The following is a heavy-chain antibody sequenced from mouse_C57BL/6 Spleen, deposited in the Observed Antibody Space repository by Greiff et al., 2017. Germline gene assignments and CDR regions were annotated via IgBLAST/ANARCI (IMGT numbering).Heavy chain of an antibody. Sequence: VQLQQSGAELARPGASVKLSCTASGYTFTSYGISWVKQRTGQGLEWIGEIYPRSGNTYYNETFKGKATLTADKSSSTAYIERRSLTSEDYAVYFCSSRTAQAPFAYWGPGTLVTVSA. V-gene: IGHV1-81*01. CDR3: SSRTAQAPFAY. J-gene: IGHJ3*01. CDR1: GYTFTSYG. CDR2: IYPRSGNT. D-gene: IGHD3-2*02.